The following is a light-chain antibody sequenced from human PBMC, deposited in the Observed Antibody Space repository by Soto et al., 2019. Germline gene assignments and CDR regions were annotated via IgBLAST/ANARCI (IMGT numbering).Light chain of an antibody. J-gene: IGKJ5*01. CDR1: QDISNY. CDR3: QQYDNLPSIT. Sequence: DIPMTQSPSSLSASVGDRVNITCQASQDISNYLNWYQQKPGKAPKLQIYDASNLETGVPPRFSGIGSGTDFHFTISSLQPEDIATYYCQQYDNLPSITFGQGTRLEIK. V-gene: IGKV1-33*01. CDR2: DAS.